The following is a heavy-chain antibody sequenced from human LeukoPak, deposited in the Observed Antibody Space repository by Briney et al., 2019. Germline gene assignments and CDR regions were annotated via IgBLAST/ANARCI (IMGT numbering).Heavy chain of an antibody. CDR1: GGTFSGYA. J-gene: IGHJ3*02. V-gene: IGHV1-69*13. CDR3: AIGYGSGSYFLVTDAFDI. CDR2: IIPIFGTP. Sequence: SVKVSCKASGGTFSGYAISWVRQAPGQGLEWMGGIIPIFGTPNYAQKFQGRVTITADESTNTAYMDLSSLRSEDTALYYCAIGYGSGSYFLVTDAFDIWGQGTMVTVSS. D-gene: IGHD3-10*01.